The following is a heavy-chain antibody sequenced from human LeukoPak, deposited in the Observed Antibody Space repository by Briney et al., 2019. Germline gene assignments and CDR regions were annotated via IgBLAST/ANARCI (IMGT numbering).Heavy chain of an antibody. Sequence: GASVKVSCKASGYTFTSYDINWVRQATGQGLEWMGWMNPNSGNTGYAQKFQGRVTMTRNTSISTAYMELSSLRSEDTAVYYCARYGYSGYEPVTAGDYWGQGTLVTVSS. J-gene: IGHJ4*02. CDR3: ARYGYSGYEPVTAGDY. CDR1: GYTFTSYD. D-gene: IGHD5-12*01. V-gene: IGHV1-8*01. CDR2: MNPNSGNT.